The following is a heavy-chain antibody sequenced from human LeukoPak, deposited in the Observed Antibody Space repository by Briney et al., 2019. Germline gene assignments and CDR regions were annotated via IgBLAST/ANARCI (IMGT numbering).Heavy chain of an antibody. CDR2: IYYSGNT. V-gene: IGHV4-59*01. CDR1: GGCISGYF. J-gene: IGHJ3*02. CDR3: ARVPREYGSGGGEVFDI. D-gene: IGHD3-10*01. Sequence: SETLSLTCTVSGGCISGYFWSWLRQPPGKGLEWIGYIYYSGNTNYNPSLKSRVTISVDTSKNQFSLKLSSVTAADTAVYYCARVPREYGSGGGEVFDIWGQGTMVTVSS.